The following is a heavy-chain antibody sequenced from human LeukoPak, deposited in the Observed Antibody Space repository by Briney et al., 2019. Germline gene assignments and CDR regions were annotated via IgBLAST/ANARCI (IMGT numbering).Heavy chain of an antibody. D-gene: IGHD3-22*01. Sequence: GGSLRLSCAASGFTFSSYAMSWVRQAPGKGLEWVSAISGSGGSTYYADSVKGRFTISRDNSKNTLYLQMNSLRAEDTAVYYCAKRRYDSSGYYSHFDYWGQGTLVTVSS. V-gene: IGHV3-23*01. CDR2: ISGSGGST. CDR1: GFTFSSYA. CDR3: AKRRYDSSGYYSHFDY. J-gene: IGHJ4*02.